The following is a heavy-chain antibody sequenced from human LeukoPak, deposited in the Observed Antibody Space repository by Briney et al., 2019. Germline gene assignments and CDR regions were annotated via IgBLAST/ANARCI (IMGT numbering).Heavy chain of an antibody. J-gene: IGHJ6*02. CDR3: AHLVWEYAGGLDV. CDR1: GFTFRSYG. CDR2: IYTNGRDT. Sequence: GGSLRLSCVASGFTFRSYGMNWVRQAPGKGLEWVSGIYTNGRDTRYADSVKGRFTISRDNSKNTLYLQMHSLRVEDTAVYYCAHLVWEYAGGLDVWGQGTTVTVSS. D-gene: IGHD2-8*01. V-gene: IGHV3-23*05.